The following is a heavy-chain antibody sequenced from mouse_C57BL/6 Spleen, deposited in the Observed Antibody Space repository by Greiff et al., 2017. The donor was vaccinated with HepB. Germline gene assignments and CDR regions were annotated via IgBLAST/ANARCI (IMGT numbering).Heavy chain of an antibody. J-gene: IGHJ2*01. CDR1: GYSITSGYY. CDR3: ARNYEYDSFDY. Sequence: ESGPGLVKPSQSLSLTCSVTGYSITSGYYWNWVRQFPGNKLEWMGYISYDGSNNYNPSLKNRISITRDTSKNQFFLKLNSVTTEDTATYYCARNYEYDSFDYWGQGTTLTVSS. CDR2: ISYDGSN. V-gene: IGHV3-6*01. D-gene: IGHD2-4*01.